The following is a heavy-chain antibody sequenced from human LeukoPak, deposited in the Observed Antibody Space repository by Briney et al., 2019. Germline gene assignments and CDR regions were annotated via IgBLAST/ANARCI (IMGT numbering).Heavy chain of an antibody. CDR1: GFTFSSYG. CDR2: ISYDGSNK. CDR3: AKDRHSSGWSYFDY. J-gene: IGHJ4*02. D-gene: IGHD6-19*01. V-gene: IGHV3-30*18. Sequence: PGRSLRLSCAASGFTFSSYGMHWVRQAPGKGLEWVAVISYDGSNKYYADSVKGRFTISRDNSKNTLYLQMNSLRAEDTAVYYCAKDRHSSGWSYFDYWGQGTLVTVSS.